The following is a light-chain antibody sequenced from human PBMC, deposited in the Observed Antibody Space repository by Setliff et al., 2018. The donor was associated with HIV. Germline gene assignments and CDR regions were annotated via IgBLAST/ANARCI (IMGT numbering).Light chain of an antibody. CDR3: SSYSTSGTL. CDR1: TSDVGAYNY. CDR2: EVT. J-gene: IGLJ1*01. Sequence: QSALTQPASVSGSPGQSITISCTGSTSDVGAYNYVSWYQQHPGKAPKLIIFEVTNRPSGVSSRFSGSKSGNTASLTISGLQAEDEADYYCSSYSTSGTLFGAGTKVTVL. V-gene: IGLV2-14*01.